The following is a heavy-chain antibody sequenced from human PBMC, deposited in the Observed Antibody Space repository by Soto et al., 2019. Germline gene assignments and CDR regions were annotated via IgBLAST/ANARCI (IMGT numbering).Heavy chain of an antibody. J-gene: IGHJ4*02. CDR3: ARDYRNFDH. V-gene: IGHV1-2*02. Sequence: EASVKVSFKASGYTFTAYYMHWLRQAPGQGLEWMGWINPNSGCTNYAQKFQGRVTMTRDTSITTAYMELSRLRSDDAAVYYCARDYRNFDHWGLGTLVTVSS. CDR2: INPNSGCT. CDR1: GYTFTAYY.